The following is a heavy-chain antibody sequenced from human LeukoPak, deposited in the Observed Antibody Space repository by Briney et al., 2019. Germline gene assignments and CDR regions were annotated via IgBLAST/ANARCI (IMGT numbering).Heavy chain of an antibody. CDR2: INNDGSRT. Sequence: PGGSLRLSCAASGFTFSNYWMHWVRQVPGKGLVWVSHINNDGSRTNYADSVKGRFTISRDNAKNSLYLQMNSLRAEDTAVYYCASGLESYWYFDLWGRGTLVTVSS. D-gene: IGHD6-19*01. CDR1: GFTFSNYW. CDR3: ASGLESYWYFDL. V-gene: IGHV3-74*01. J-gene: IGHJ2*01.